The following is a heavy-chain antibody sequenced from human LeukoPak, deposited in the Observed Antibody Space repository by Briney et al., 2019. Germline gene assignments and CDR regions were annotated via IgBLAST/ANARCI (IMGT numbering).Heavy chain of an antibody. CDR1: GYSFADYY. D-gene: IGHD3-10*01. Sequence: ASVKVSCKASGYSFADYYMHWVRQAPGQGLEWMGWIKPNSGSTRSAQKFQGRVTMTRDTSISTAYMELSSLRYDDTAVYYCATNILVRDIINWFDPWGQGTLVTVSS. CDR3: ATNILVRDIINWFDP. CDR2: IKPNSGST. V-gene: IGHV1-2*02. J-gene: IGHJ5*02.